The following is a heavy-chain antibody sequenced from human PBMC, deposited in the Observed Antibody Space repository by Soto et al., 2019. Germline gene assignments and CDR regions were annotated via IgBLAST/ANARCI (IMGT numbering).Heavy chain of an antibody. CDR3: AKDSPSITIFGVPKPFQH. J-gene: IGHJ1*01. CDR2: ISGSGGST. V-gene: IGHV3-23*01. CDR1: GFTFSSYA. D-gene: IGHD3-3*01. Sequence: GGSLRLSCAASGFTFSSYAMSWVRQAPGKGLEWVSAISGSGGSTYYADSVKGRFTISRDNSKNTLYLQMNSLRAEDTAVYYCAKDSPSITIFGVPKPFQHWGQGILVTVSS.